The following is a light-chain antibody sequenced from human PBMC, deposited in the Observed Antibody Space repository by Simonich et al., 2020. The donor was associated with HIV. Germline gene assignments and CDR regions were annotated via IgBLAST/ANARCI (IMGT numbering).Light chain of an antibody. CDR3: SSYTSSTTLVL. CDR2: MNN. CDR1: SSNIGSNT. V-gene: IGLV1-44*01. J-gene: IGLJ2*01. Sequence: QSVLTQPPSASGTPGQRVTISCSGSSSNIGSNTVNWYQQLPGTAPKPLIYMNNQRPSGVPGRFSGSKSGNTASLTISGLQAEDEADYYCSSYTSSTTLVLFGGGTKLTVL.